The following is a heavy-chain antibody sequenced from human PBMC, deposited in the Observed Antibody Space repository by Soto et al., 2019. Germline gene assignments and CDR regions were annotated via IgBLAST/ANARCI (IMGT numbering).Heavy chain of an antibody. Sequence: SETLSLTCTVSGGSISSYYWSWVRQPAGKGLEWIGRIYTSGSTNYNPSLKSRVTMSVDTSKNQFSLKLSSVTAADTAVYYCARMGDDFWNYGMDVWGQGTTVTVSS. V-gene: IGHV4-4*07. CDR2: IYTSGST. CDR3: ARMGDDFWNYGMDV. D-gene: IGHD3-3*01. J-gene: IGHJ6*02. CDR1: GGSISSYY.